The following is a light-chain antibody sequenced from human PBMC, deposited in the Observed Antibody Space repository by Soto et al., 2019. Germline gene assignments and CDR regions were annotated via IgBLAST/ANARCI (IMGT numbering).Light chain of an antibody. CDR1: QSISER. CDR3: QQYDSYWLS. J-gene: IGKJ4*01. Sequence: DIQMTQSPSTLSASVGDRVTITCRASQSISERLAWYQQKAGKAPKLLLFDASSLQSGVPSRFGGSGSGTEFTLTISSLQPDDFATYYCQQYDSYWLSFGGGTKVDIK. V-gene: IGKV1-5*01. CDR2: DAS.